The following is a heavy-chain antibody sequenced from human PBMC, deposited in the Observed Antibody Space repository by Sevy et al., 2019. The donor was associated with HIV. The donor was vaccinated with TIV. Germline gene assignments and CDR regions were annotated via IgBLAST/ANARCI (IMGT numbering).Heavy chain of an antibody. Sequence: GGSLRLSCATSGFTFGDYCMGWVRQAPGKGLEWISFFKSKAHGGTAENAASVKDRFTISRDDSKGIVYLQMNNLKTEDTAVYFCTRWSGSQSIFDYWGQGTLVTVSS. CDR2: FKSKAHGGTA. CDR3: TRWSGSQSIFDY. D-gene: IGHD1-26*01. CDR1: GFTFGDYC. V-gene: IGHV3-49*04. J-gene: IGHJ4*02.